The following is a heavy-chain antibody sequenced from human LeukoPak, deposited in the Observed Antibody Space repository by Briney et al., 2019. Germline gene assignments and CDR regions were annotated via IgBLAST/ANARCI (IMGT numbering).Heavy chain of an antibody. D-gene: IGHD2-2*01. J-gene: IGHJ4*02. V-gene: IGHV4-4*09. CDR2: IYTSGST. CDR1: GGSISSYY. CDR3: ARKYCSSTRCYDYFDY. Sequence: SETLSLTCTVSGGSISSYYWSWIRQPPGKGLEWIGYIYTSGSTNYNPSLKSRVTISVHTSKTQFSLKLSSVTAADTAVYYCARKYCSSTRCYDYFDYWGQGTLVTVSS.